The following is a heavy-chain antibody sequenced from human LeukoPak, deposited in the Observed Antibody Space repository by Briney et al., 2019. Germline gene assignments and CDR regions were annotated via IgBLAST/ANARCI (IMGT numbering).Heavy chain of an antibody. J-gene: IGHJ4*02. CDR3: ARQLAAAGYYFDY. Sequence: PSQTLSLTCTVSSGSISSGGYYWSWIRQHPGKGLEWIGYIYYSGSTNSNPSLRGRVTISVDTSNNQFSLKLSSVTAADTAVYYCARQLAAAGYYFDYWGQGTLVTVSS. CDR2: IYYSGST. D-gene: IGHD6-13*01. CDR1: SGSISSGGYY. V-gene: IGHV4-31*03.